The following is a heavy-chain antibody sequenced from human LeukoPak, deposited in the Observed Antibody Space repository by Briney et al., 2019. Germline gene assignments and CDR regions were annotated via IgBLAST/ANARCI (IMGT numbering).Heavy chain of an antibody. V-gene: IGHV4-39*01. CDR3: VSCSQRYYYYYGMDV. CDR1: GGSFSSALYY. J-gene: IGHJ6*02. D-gene: IGHD2-15*01. Sequence: SETLSLTCTVSGGSFSSALYYWAWIRQTPEQQLEWIGSVSHDGITKYSPSLGGRVSLSADTSKNAFFMEVHSVTAADTAVYYCVSCSQRYYYYYGMDVWGQGTTVTVSS. CDR2: VSHDGIT.